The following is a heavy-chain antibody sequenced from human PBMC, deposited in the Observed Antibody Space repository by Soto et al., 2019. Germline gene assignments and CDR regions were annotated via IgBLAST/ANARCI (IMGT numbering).Heavy chain of an antibody. V-gene: IGHV3-72*01. CDR3: SGRGY. Sequence: EVQLVESGGGLVQPGGSLRLSCAVSGFTFSDHTVDWVRQAPGKGLEWVGRSRNKANSYTTGYAASVKGRFTISRDDSKNSLYLQMNSLKTEDTAVYYCSGRGYWGQGTLVTVSS. J-gene: IGHJ4*02. CDR2: SRNKANSYTT. D-gene: IGHD3-10*01. CDR1: GFTFSDHT.